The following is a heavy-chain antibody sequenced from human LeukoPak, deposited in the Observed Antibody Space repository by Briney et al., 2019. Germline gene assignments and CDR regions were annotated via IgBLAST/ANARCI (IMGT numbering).Heavy chain of an antibody. CDR3: ARQTILTGGLDP. J-gene: IGHJ5*02. V-gene: IGHV4-59*01. CDR2: IYYTGST. CDR1: GGSISSSH. Sequence: SETLSLTCTVSGGSISSSHWTWIRQPPGKGLEWIGYIYYTGSTNYNPSLKSRVTISVDTSKNQFSLRLNSVTAADTAVYYCARQTILTGGLDPWGQGTLVTVSS. D-gene: IGHD3-9*01.